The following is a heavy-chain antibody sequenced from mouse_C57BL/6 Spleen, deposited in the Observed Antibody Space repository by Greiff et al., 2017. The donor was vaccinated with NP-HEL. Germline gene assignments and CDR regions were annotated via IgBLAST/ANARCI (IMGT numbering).Heavy chain of an antibody. Sequence: VQLQQSGAELVRPGASVKLSCTASGFNIKDYYMHWVKQRPEQGLEWIGRIDPEDGDTEYAPKFQGKATMTADTSSNTAYLQLSSLTSEDTAVYYCTSYYYGSNLDYWGQGTTLTVSS. CDR1: GFNIKDYY. V-gene: IGHV14-1*01. CDR3: TSYYYGSNLDY. D-gene: IGHD1-1*01. J-gene: IGHJ2*01. CDR2: IDPEDGDT.